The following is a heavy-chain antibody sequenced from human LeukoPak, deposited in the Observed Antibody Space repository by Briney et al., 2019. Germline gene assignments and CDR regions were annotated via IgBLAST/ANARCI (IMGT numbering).Heavy chain of an antibody. CDR3: ARAIASYGDSAY. CDR1: GFKFSSFS. Sequence: TGGSLRLSCAVSGFKFSSFSMGWVRQAPGKGLEWLSYITSTSSATYYADSLEGRFTISRDNAKNSLYLQINSLRADDTAVYYCARAIASYGDSAYWGQGTLVSVSS. CDR2: ITSTSSAT. D-gene: IGHD5-18*01. V-gene: IGHV3-48*04. J-gene: IGHJ4*02.